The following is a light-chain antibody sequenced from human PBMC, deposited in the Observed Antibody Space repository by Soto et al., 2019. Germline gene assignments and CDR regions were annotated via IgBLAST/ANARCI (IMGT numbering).Light chain of an antibody. Sequence: LTQSAGTLSLSQGERATLSCRTSQSVNNNYLGWYQQKPGQAPRLLIYGASSRATGIPDRFSGSGSGTDFTLSISRLEPEDFAVYYCQQYISLWTFGQGTKVDIK. V-gene: IGKV3-20*01. CDR2: GAS. J-gene: IGKJ1*01. CDR3: QQYISLWT. CDR1: QSVNNNY.